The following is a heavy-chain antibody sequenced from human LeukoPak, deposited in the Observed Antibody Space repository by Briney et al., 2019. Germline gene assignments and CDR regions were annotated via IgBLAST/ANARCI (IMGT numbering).Heavy chain of an antibody. V-gene: IGHV3-30-3*01. CDR2: ISYDGSNK. CDR1: GFTSSSYA. Sequence: GGSLRLSCAASGFTSSSYAMHWVRQAPGKGLEWVAVISYDGSNKYYADSVKGRFTISRGNSKNTLYLQMNSLRAEDTAVYYCARDNPYSSSSGPLWDWGQGTLVTVSS. CDR3: ARDNPYSSSSGPLWD. D-gene: IGHD6-6*01. J-gene: IGHJ4*02.